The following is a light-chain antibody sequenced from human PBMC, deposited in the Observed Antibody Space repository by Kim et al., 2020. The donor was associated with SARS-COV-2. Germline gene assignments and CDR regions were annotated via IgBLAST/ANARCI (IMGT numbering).Light chain of an antibody. V-gene: IGKV3-11*01. CDR1: QSVGRY. CDR2: DTS. CDR3: QHRRNWPHT. J-gene: IGKJ2*01. Sequence: SLSPGETAILSCRASQSVGRYLAWYQQKPGQAPRLLIYDTSHRATGIPARFSGSGSETDFTLTISSLEPADFVVYFCQHRRNWPHTFGQGTKLEI.